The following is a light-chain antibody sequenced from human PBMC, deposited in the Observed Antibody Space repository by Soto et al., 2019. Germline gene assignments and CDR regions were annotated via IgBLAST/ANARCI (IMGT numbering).Light chain of an antibody. CDR2: DAS. V-gene: IGKV3-11*01. CDR3: QQRSNWLDGT. J-gene: IGKJ1*01. Sequence: EIVLTQSPATLSLSPGERATLSCRASQSVSSYLAWYQQKPGQAPRLLIYDASNRATGIPARFSGSGSGTDFTLTISSLEPEDFAVYSCQQRSNWLDGTFGQGTKVEIK. CDR1: QSVSSY.